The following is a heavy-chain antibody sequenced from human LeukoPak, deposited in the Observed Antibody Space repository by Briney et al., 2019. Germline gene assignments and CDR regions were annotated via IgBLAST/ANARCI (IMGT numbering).Heavy chain of an antibody. CDR1: GGTFSSYA. D-gene: IGHD2-2*02. V-gene: IGHV1-69*13. CDR2: IIPIFGTA. J-gene: IGHJ3*02. CDR3: ARESRGYQLPYGDAFDI. Sequence: SVKVSCKASGGTFSSYAISWVRQAPGQGLEWMGGIIPIFGTANYAQKFQGRVTITADESTSTAYMELSSLRSEDTAVYYCARESRGYQLPYGDAFDIWGQGTMVTVSS.